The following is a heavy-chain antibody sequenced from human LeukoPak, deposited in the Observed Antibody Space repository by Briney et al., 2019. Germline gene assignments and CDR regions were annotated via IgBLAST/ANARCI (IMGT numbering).Heavy chain of an antibody. D-gene: IGHD3-10*01. CDR2: INHSGST. Sequence: KPSETLSLTCAVYGGSFSGYYWSWIRQPPGKGLEWIGEINHSGSTNYNPSLKSRVTISVDTSKNQFSLKLSSVTAADTAVYYCARGGGMVRANIRYYYYGMDVWGKGTTVTVSS. J-gene: IGHJ6*04. CDR1: GGSFSGYY. V-gene: IGHV4-34*01. CDR3: ARGGGMVRANIRYYYYGMDV.